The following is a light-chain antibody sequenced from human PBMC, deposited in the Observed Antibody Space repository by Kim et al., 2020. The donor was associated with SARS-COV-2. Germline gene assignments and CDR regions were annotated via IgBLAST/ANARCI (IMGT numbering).Light chain of an antibody. V-gene: IGKV3-15*01. J-gene: IGKJ2*01. CDR2: DAT. Sequence: LSLSTGESVTPSCRASQTISSNLTWYQQKGGQPPRLIIYDATTRATCIPSRFSGTGSGTEFTLTVSSLQSEDFAVYYCQHYNLWYTFGQGTKLEIK. CDR1: QTISSN. CDR3: QHYNLWYT.